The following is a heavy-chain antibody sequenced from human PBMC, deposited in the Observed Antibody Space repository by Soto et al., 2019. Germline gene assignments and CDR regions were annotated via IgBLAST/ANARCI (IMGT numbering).Heavy chain of an antibody. CDR2: IYYSGST. D-gene: IGHD3-3*01. J-gene: IGHJ5*02. V-gene: IGHV4-59*01. CDR1: GGHISSYY. CDR3: ARDHEVWSGYSSLVWFDP. Sequence: SETLSLTCTVSGGHISSYYWSWIRQPPGKGLEGIGYIYYSGSTNYNPSLKSRVTISVDTSKNQFSLKLSSVTAADTAVYYCARDHEVWSGYSSLVWFDPWGQGTLVTVSS.